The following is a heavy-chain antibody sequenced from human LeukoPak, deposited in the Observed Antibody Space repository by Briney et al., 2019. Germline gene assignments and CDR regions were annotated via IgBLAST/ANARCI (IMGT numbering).Heavy chain of an antibody. CDR1: GFTFSSYW. CDR3: ASFPIVGATDTVDY. Sequence: PGGSLRLFCAASGFTFSSYWMHWVRQAPGKGLVWVSRINSDGSSTSYADSVKGRFTISRDNAKNTLYLQMNSLRAEDTAVYYCASFPIVGATDTVDYWGQGTLVTVSS. J-gene: IGHJ4*02. D-gene: IGHD1-26*01. V-gene: IGHV3-74*01. CDR2: INSDGSST.